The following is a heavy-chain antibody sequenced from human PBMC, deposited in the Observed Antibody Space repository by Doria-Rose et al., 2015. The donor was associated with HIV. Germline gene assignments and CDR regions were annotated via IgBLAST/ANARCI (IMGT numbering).Heavy chain of an antibody. Sequence: QVQLVQSGPVLVKPTETLTLTCTVSGVSLSSPGMGVSWIRQPPGKALEWLANIFSDDERSYKTALTCRLTISRGTSKSQVVLTMTDMDPVDTATYYCARIKSSRWYHKYYFDFWGQGTLVIVSA. CDR3: ARIKSSRWYHKYYFDF. D-gene: IGHD6-13*01. V-gene: IGHV2-26*01. J-gene: IGHJ4*02. CDR1: GVSLSSPGMG. CDR2: IFSDDER.